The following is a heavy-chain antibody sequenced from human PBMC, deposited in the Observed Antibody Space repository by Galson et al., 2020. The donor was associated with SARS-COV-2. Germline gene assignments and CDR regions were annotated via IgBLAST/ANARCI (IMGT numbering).Heavy chain of an antibody. V-gene: IGHV1-2*02. J-gene: IGHJ6*02. CDR1: GYTFTGYY. D-gene: IGHD2-2*01. CDR2: INPNSGGT. Sequence: ASVKVSCKASGYTFTGYYLHWVRQAPGQGLEWMGWINPNSGGTNYAQKFQGRVTMTGDTSINTAYMELSSLRSDDTAVYFCARSCSSTTCFQTDGMDVWGHGTTVTVSS. CDR3: ARSCSSTTCFQTDGMDV.